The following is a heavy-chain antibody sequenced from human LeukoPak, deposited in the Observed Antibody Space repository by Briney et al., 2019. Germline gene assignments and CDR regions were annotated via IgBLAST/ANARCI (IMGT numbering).Heavy chain of an antibody. CDR1: GGTFSSYA. D-gene: IGHD3-10*01. Sequence: ASVKVSCKASGGTFSSYAISWVRQAPGQGLEWMGGIIPIFGTANYAQKFQGRVTITTAESTSTAYMELRSLRSEATAVYYCARGFTMVREYAFDIWGQGTMVTVSS. CDR2: IIPIFGTA. CDR3: ARGFTMVREYAFDI. J-gene: IGHJ3*02. V-gene: IGHV1-69*05.